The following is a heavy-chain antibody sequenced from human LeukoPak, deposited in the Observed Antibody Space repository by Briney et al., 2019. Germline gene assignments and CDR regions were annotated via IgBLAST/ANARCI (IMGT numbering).Heavy chain of an antibody. CDR2: IYTSGNT. CDR3: ARVRGITSMAYFDY. V-gene: IGHV4-4*07. D-gene: IGHD5-18*01. Sequence: PSETLSLTCTVSGASISNYYWICIRQPAGKGLEWIGLIYTSGNTNYNPSLKSRVTMSVDTSKNQFSLKLSSVTAADTAVYYCARVRGITSMAYFDYWGQGTLVTVSS. CDR1: GASISNYY. J-gene: IGHJ4*02.